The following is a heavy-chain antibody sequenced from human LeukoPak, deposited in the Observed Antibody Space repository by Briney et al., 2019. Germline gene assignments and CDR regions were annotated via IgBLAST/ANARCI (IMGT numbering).Heavy chain of an antibody. CDR2: INPNSGGT. CDR1: GYTFTGYY. D-gene: IGHD3-9*01. V-gene: IGHV1-2*06. Sequence: ASVKVSCKASGYTFTGYYMHWVRQAPGQGLEWMRRINPNSGGTNYAQKFQGRVTMTRDTSISTAYMELSRLRSDDTAVYYCARDPPYDILTGYSDDYWGQGTLVTVSS. J-gene: IGHJ4*02. CDR3: ARDPPYDILTGYSDDY.